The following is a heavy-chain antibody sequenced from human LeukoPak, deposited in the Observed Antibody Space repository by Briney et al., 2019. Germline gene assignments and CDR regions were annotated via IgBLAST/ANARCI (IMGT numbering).Heavy chain of an antibody. CDR1: GFTVSSNY. CDR3: VKESGFMVAPNSAFDI. V-gene: IGHV3-53*05. CDR2: IYSDGST. D-gene: IGHD4/OR15-4a*01. J-gene: IGHJ3*02. Sequence: GGSLRLSCAASGFTVSSNYMSWVRQAPGKGLEWVSVIYSDGSTYYADSVKGRFTISRDNSKNTLYLQMSSLRAEDTAVYYCVKESGFMVAPNSAFDIWGQGTMVTVSS.